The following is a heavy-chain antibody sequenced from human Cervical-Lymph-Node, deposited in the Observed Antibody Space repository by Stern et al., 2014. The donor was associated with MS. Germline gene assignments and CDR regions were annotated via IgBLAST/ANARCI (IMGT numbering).Heavy chain of an antibody. CDR3: ARAPGGRVRAYYFDN. CDR2: IFHSGST. CDR1: GDSISHYY. Sequence: QVQLQESGPGLVKPSETLSLTCTVSGDSISHYYWSWIRQPPGKGLEWITYIFHSGSTQYNPSLKSRVTISIDTSKNHFSLKLSSVTAADTAVYYCARAPGGRVRAYYFDNWGPGTPLIVSS. V-gene: IGHV4-59*01. J-gene: IGHJ4*02. D-gene: IGHD1-26*01.